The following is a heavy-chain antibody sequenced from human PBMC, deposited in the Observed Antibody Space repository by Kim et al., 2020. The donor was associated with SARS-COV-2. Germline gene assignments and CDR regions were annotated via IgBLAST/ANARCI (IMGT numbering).Heavy chain of an antibody. CDR3: AKDLVSQSDI. CDR2: ISYDGSNK. D-gene: IGHD3-16*01. J-gene: IGHJ3*02. CDR1: GFTFSSYG. V-gene: IGHV3-30*18. Sequence: GGSLRLSCAASGFTFSSYGMHWVRQAPGKGLEWVAVISYDGSNKYYADSVKGRFTISRDNSKNTLYLQMNSLRAEDTAVYYCAKDLVSQSDIWGQGTMVTVSS.